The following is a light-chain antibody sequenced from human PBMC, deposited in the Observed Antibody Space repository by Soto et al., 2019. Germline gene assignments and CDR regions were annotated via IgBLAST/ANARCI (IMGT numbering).Light chain of an antibody. CDR1: QSISSW. CDR2: DAS. J-gene: IGKJ5*01. V-gene: IGKV1-5*01. CDR3: QQYYSYPIT. Sequence: DIQMTQSPSTLSASVGDRVTITCRASQSISSWLAWYQQKPGKAPKLLIYDASSLESGVPSRFSGSRSGTEFTLTISSLQPDDFATYYCQQYYSYPITFGQGTRLEIK.